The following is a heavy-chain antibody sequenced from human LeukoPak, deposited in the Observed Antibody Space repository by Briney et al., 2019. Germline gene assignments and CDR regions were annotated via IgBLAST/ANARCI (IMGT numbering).Heavy chain of an antibody. CDR1: GGSISSGGYS. Sequence: SQTLSLTCAVSGGSISSGGYSWSWIRQPPGKGLEWIGYIYHSGSTYYNPSLKSRVTISVDRSKNQFSLKLSSVTAADTAVYYCVGDSTGWTSWFDPWGQGTLVTVSS. CDR3: VGDSTGWTSWFDP. V-gene: IGHV4-30-2*01. J-gene: IGHJ5*02. D-gene: IGHD6-25*01. CDR2: IYHSGST.